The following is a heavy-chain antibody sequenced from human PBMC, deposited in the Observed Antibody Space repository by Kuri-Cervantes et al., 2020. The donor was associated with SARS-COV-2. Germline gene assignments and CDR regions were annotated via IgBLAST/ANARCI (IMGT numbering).Heavy chain of an antibody. J-gene: IGHJ4*02. Sequence: GESLKISCAASGFTFSDHYMDRVRQAPGKGLEWVGRTRNKANSYTTEYAASVKGRFTISRDDSKNSLYLQMNSLKTEDTAVYYCASAVAGLFDYWGQGTLVTVSS. CDR1: GFTFSDHY. V-gene: IGHV3-72*01. D-gene: IGHD6-19*01. CDR3: ASAVAGLFDY. CDR2: TRNKANSYTT.